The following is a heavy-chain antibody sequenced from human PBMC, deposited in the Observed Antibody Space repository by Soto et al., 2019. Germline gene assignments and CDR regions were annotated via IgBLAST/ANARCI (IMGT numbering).Heavy chain of an antibody. CDR1: GSTLREQG. CDR2: RRSSRYGATT. J-gene: IGHJ4*02. Sequence: GSRRPSCSTYGSTLREQGTSCGRQPPGECLEWEGFRRSSRYGATTEYAASVKGRFSISRDASNGIAYIEVNNLATEDTAVYYCTRAQIRCSDGSCYSADIWGQGTLVTVSS. D-gene: IGHD2-15*01. CDR3: TRAQIRCSDGSCYSADI. V-gene: IGHV3-49*04.